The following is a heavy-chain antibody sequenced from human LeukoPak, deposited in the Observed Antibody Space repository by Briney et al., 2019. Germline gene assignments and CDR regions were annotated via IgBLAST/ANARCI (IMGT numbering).Heavy chain of an antibody. CDR3: ARHRGRSSSSWYVPHNWFDP. D-gene: IGHD6-13*01. CDR1: GGSISSSSYY. V-gene: IGHV4-39*01. CDR2: IYYSGST. Sequence: PSETLSLTCTVSGGSISSSSYYWGWIRQPPGKGLEWIGSIYYSGSTYYNPSLKSRVTISVDTSKNQFSLKLSSVTAADTAVYYCARHRGRSSSSWYVPHNWFDPWGQGTLVTVSS. J-gene: IGHJ5*02.